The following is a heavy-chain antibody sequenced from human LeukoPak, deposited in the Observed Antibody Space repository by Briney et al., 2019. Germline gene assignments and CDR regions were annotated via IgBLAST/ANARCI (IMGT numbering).Heavy chain of an antibody. D-gene: IGHD1-26*01. Sequence: GASVKVSCKASGYTFTGYDMHWVRQAPGQGLEWMGWINPNSGGTNYAQKFQGRVTMTRDTSISTAYMVLSSLRSDDTSVYYCAKDYSASGSYYVRSDYWGQGTLVTVSS. CDR2: INPNSGGT. J-gene: IGHJ4*02. V-gene: IGHV1-2*02. CDR1: GYTFTGYD. CDR3: AKDYSASGSYYVRSDY.